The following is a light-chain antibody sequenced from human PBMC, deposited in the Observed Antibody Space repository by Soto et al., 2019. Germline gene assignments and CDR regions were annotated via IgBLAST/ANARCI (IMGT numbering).Light chain of an antibody. CDR3: SSYTRSSTEV. CDR2: XVR. J-gene: IGLJ1*01. CDR1: SSDVGGYDY. Sequence: QSALTQPASVSGSPGQSITISCTGSSSDVGGYDYFSWYQQHPGKVPKLIIYXVRYRPSGVSNRFSGSKSGNTASLTISGLQAEDEADYYCSSYTRSSTEVFGTGTKVTVL. V-gene: IGLV2-14*03.